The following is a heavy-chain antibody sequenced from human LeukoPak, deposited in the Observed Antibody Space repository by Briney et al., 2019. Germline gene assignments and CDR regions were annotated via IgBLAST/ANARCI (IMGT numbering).Heavy chain of an antibody. CDR3: ARRSGYDPVDY. V-gene: IGHV4-39*01. Sequence: SETLSLTCTVSGGSISSSSYYWGWIRQPPGKGLEWIGSIYYSGSTYYSPSLKSRVTISVDTSKNQFSLRLSSVTAADTAVYYCARRSGYDPVDYWGQGTLVTVSS. D-gene: IGHD5-12*01. CDR1: GGSISSSSYY. J-gene: IGHJ4*02. CDR2: IYYSGST.